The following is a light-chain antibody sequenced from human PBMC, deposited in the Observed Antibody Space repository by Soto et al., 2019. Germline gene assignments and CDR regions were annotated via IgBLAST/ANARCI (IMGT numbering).Light chain of an antibody. CDR1: SSDVGGYNY. V-gene: IGLV2-14*01. CDR3: SSYTSSSTLYV. J-gene: IGLJ1*01. Sequence: PSTLSASVGDRVTISCTGTSSDVGGYNYVSWYQQHPGKAPKLMIYEVSNRPSGVSNRFSGSKSGNTASLTISGLQAEDEADYYCSSYTSSSTLYVFGTGTKVTVL. CDR2: EVS.